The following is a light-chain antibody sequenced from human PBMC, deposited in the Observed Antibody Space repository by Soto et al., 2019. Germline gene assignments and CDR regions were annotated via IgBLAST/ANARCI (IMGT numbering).Light chain of an antibody. J-gene: IGLJ2*01. CDR1: SSDVGGCNY. CDR3: SSYAASNNLGV. Sequence: QSVLTQPPSASGSPGQSVTISCIGTSSDVGGCNYVYWYQQHPGKAPKLMIYEVSKRPSGVPDRFSGSKSGNTASLTVYGLQAEDEADYYCSSYAASNNLGVFGGGTKLTVL. V-gene: IGLV2-8*01. CDR2: EVS.